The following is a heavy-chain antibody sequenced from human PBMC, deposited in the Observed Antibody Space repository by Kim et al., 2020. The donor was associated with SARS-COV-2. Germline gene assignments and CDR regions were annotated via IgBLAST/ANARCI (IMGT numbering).Heavy chain of an antibody. V-gene: IGHV3-30*18. CDR2: ISYDGSNK. D-gene: IGHD4-4*01. Sequence: GGSLRLSCAASGFTFSSYGMHWVRQAPGKGLEWVAVISYDGSNKYYADSVKGRFTISRDNSKNTLYLQMNSLRAEDTAVYYCAKVASNTHGMGYFDYWG. CDR3: AKVASNTHGMGYFDY. CDR1: GFTFSSYG. J-gene: IGHJ4*01.